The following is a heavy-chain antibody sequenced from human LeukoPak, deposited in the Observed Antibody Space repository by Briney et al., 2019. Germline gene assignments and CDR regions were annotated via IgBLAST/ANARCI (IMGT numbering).Heavy chain of an antibody. J-gene: IGHJ4*02. CDR2: MNPNSGNT. D-gene: IGHD5-18*01. CDR3: ARGRWVDTAMGDFDY. Sequence: GPVKVSCKASGYTFTSYDINWVRQATGQGLEWMGWMNPNSGNTGYAQKFQGRVTMTRNTSISTAYMELSSLRSEDTAVYYCARGRWVDTAMGDFDYWGQGTLVTVSS. V-gene: IGHV1-8*01. CDR1: GYTFTSYD.